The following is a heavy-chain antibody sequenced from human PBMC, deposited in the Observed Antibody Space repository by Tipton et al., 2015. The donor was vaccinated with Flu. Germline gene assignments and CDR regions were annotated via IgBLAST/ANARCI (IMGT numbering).Heavy chain of an antibody. CDR1: GFTFSSYW. J-gene: IGHJ4*02. D-gene: IGHD3-16*01. V-gene: IGHV3-74*01. Sequence: LSLTCAASGFTFSSYWMHWVRQAPGKGLVWVSRINSDGSSTSYADSVKGRFTISRDNAKNTLYLQMNSLRAEDTAVYYCASLGELTLSGPPFDYWGQGTLVTVSS. CDR3: ASLGELTLSGPPFDY. CDR2: INSDGSST.